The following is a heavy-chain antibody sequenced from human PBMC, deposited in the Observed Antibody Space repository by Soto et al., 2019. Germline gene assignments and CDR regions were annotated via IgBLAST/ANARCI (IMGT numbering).Heavy chain of an antibody. V-gene: IGHV4-39*01. CDR2: IYYSGST. CDR3: ARHNYGSGSTYFDY. CDR1: GGSISGSSYY. J-gene: IGHJ4*02. D-gene: IGHD3-10*01. Sequence: PSETLSLTCTVSGGSISGSSYYWGWIRQPPGKGLEWIGSIYYSGSTNYNPSLKSRVTISVDTSKNQFSLKLNSMTAANTAVYYCARHNYGSGSTYFDYWGQGTLVTVSS.